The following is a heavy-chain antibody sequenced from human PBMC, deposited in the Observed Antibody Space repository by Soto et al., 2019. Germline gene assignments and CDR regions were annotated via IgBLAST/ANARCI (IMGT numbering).Heavy chain of an antibody. J-gene: IGHJ4*02. CDR2: ISGSGGST. CDR1: GFTFSRYV. D-gene: IGHD2-15*01. V-gene: IGHV3-23*01. Sequence: WGALRHSCAASGFTFSRYVMTWVRQAPGKGLEWVSAISGSGGSTYYADSVKGRFTISRDNSKNTLYLKMNSLRDEDTAVHYCAGYCSGGSCYRGDFEYCGQGNPVPASS. CDR3: AGYCSGGSCYRGDFEY.